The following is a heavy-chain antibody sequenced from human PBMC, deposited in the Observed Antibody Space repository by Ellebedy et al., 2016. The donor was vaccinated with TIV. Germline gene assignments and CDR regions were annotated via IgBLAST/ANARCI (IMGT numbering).Heavy chain of an antibody. CDR2: ISWNSGSI. J-gene: IGHJ4*02. Sequence: GGSLRLXXAASGFTFDDYAMHWVRQAPGKGLEWVSGISWNSGSIGYADSVKGRFTISRDNAKNSLYLQMNSLRAEDTALYYCAKLPVGASNWVDYWGQGTLVTVSS. V-gene: IGHV3-9*01. D-gene: IGHD1-26*01. CDR1: GFTFDDYA. CDR3: AKLPVGASNWVDY.